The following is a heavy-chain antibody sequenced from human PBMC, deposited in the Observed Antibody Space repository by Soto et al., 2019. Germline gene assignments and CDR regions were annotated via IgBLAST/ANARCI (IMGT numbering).Heavy chain of an antibody. CDR3: ARDAYCTNGVCYLFDY. CDR2: IKQDGSEK. CDR1: GFTFSSYW. J-gene: IGHJ4*02. Sequence: GGSLRLSCAASGFTFSSYWMSWVRQAPGKGLEWVANIKQDGSEKYYVDSVKGRFTISRDNAKNSLYLQMNSLRAEDTAVYYCARDAYCTNGVCYLFDYWGQGTLVTVSS. V-gene: IGHV3-7*01. D-gene: IGHD2-8*01.